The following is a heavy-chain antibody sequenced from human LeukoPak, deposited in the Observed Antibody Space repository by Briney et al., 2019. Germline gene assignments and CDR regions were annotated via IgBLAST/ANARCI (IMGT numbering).Heavy chain of an antibody. V-gene: IGHV3-7*01. Sequence: PGGSLRLSCAASGFTFSSSWMAWVRQAPGKGLEWVANIKHDGNEKYYVDSVKGRFTISRDNAKNSLYLEMNSLRADDTAVYYCAGMDHFDHWGQGTLVTVSS. CDR3: AGMDHFDH. CDR2: IKHDGNEK. D-gene: IGHD1-14*01. J-gene: IGHJ4*02. CDR1: GFTFSSSW.